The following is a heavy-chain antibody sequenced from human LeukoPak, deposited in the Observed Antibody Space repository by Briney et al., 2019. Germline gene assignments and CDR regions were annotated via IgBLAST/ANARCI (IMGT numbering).Heavy chain of an antibody. V-gene: IGHV1-8*01. J-gene: IGHJ6*03. D-gene: IGHD2-15*01. Sequence: GASVKVSCTASGYTFTSYDINWVRQAPGQGLEWMGWMNPNSGNTGYAQKFQGRVTMTRNTSISTAYMELSSLRSEDTAVYYCARGQKGYCSGGSCLSYYYYYMDVGGKGTTVTVSS. CDR3: ARGQKGYCSGGSCLSYYYYYMDV. CDR2: MNPNSGNT. CDR1: GYTFTSYD.